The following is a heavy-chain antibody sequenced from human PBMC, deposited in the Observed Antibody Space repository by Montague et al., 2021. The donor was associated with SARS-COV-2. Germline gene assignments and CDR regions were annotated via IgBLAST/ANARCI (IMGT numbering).Heavy chain of an antibody. D-gene: IGHD3-3*01. CDR3: VRGAIRGPYNWFDP. CDR1: RGSISTYY. CDR2: VYNSGTA. Sequence: SETLSLTCTVSRGSISTYYWSWIRQPPGRGLEWIGYVYNSGTAIYNPSLHGRVTISVGTSKSQFSLQLSSVSAADTAIYYCVRGAIRGPYNWFDPWGQGTLVAVSS. V-gene: IGHV4-59*01. J-gene: IGHJ5*02.